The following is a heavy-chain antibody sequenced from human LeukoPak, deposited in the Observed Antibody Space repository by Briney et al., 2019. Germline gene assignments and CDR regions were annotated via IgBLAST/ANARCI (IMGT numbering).Heavy chain of an antibody. J-gene: IGHJ4*02. CDR2: ISSSNSYI. D-gene: IGHD6-19*01. CDR3: ARDQGLLVVAGRFGY. Sequence: KPGGSLRLSCAASGFTFSSYSMNWVRQAPGKGLEWVSSISSSNSYIYNADSVKGRFTISRDNAKNSLYLQMNSLRAEDTAVNYCARDQGLLVVAGRFGYWGQGTLVTVSS. CDR1: GFTFSSYS. V-gene: IGHV3-21*01.